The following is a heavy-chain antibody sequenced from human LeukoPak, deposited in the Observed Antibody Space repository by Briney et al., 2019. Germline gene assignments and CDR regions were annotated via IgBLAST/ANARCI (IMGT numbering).Heavy chain of an antibody. CDR3: ANRIRYFDWSPPHFHY. Sequence: SGTLSLTFAVSGGCISSSNWWGWVRQPPGKGLEWIGEIYHSGSTNYNPSLGSRVTISVDKSKNQVSLKLSSVTAADTAVYYCANRIRYFDWSPPHFHYWGQGTLVTVSS. V-gene: IGHV4-4*02. J-gene: IGHJ4*02. CDR1: GGCISSSNW. CDR2: IYHSGST. D-gene: IGHD3-9*01.